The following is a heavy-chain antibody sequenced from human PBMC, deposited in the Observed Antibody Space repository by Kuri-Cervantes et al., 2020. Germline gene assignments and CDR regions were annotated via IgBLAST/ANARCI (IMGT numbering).Heavy chain of an antibody. CDR3: ARGVSGYDPYYYYMDV. D-gene: IGHD5-12*01. V-gene: IGHV1-8*02. J-gene: IGHJ6*03. CDR1: GYTFTSYD. Sequence: ASVKVSCKASGYTFTSYDINWVRQATGQGLEWMGWMNPKSANRGYAQKFQGRVIMTRNTSVSTAYMELSSLRSEDTAVYYCARGVSGYDPYYYYMDVWGKGTTVTVSS. CDR2: MNPKSANR.